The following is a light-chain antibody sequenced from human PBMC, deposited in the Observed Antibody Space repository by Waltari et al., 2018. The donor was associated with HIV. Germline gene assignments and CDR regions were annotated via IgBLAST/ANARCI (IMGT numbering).Light chain of an antibody. V-gene: IGLV3-25*03. CDR1: ALPMKY. Sequence: YELTQSPSMSVSPGQTARIRCPGDALPMKYCFWYQQKPGQAPVLVIYKDIERPSWVPERFSASSSGTTVILTISGVQAEDEAVYYCQSTDSGGTHVVFGGGTKLTVL. J-gene: IGLJ2*01. CDR3: QSTDSGGTHVV. CDR2: KDI.